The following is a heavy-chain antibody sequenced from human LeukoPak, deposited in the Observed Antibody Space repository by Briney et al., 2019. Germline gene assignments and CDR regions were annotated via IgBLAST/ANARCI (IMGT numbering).Heavy chain of an antibody. J-gene: IGHJ5*02. CDR2: ISGSGGST. Sequence: GGSLRLSCAASGFTFSSYAMSWVRQAPGKGLEWVSAISGSGGSTYYAYSVKGRFTISRDNSKSTLYLQMNSLRAEDTAVYYCAKDRGYSYGYNWFDPWGQGTLVTVSS. V-gene: IGHV3-23*01. CDR3: AKDRGYSYGYNWFDP. CDR1: GFTFSSYA. D-gene: IGHD5-18*01.